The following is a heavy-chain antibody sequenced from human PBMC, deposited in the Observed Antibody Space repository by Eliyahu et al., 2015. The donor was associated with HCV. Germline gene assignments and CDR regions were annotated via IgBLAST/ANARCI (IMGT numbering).Heavy chain of an antibody. CDR3: AKWDV. CDR1: GFTFSNYY. CDR2: ITPSGSVI. Sequence: QVQLVESGGGSVKPGVSLRLSCVGSGFTFSNYYMSWIRQAPGKGLEWLAYITPSGSVIYYADSVKGRFTISRDNAKNSVYLQMNSLRVEDTAVYYCAKWDVWGQGTTVTVSS. V-gene: IGHV3-11*01. J-gene: IGHJ6*02.